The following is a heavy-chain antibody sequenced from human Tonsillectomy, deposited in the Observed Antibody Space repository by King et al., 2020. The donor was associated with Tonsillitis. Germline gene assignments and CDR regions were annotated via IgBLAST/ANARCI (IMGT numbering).Heavy chain of an antibody. D-gene: IGHD4-17*01. CDR3: ARVREGDYVPDSFDI. CDR2: ISDDGNNK. CDR1: GFTFSSFA. V-gene: IGHV3-30*04. J-gene: IGHJ3*02. Sequence: VQLVESGGGVVQPGRSLKLSCAASGFTFSSFAIHWLRQAPGKGLEWVAVISDDGNNKYYADSVKGRFTISRDNSKNTLYLRLNSLRAEETAVYFCARVREGDYVPDSFDIWGQGTMVSVSS.